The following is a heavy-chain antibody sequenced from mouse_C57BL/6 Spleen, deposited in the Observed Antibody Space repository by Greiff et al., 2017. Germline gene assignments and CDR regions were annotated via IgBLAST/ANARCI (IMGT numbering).Heavy chain of an antibody. CDR1: GYTFTSYW. Sequence: QVQLQQPGAELVKPGASVKVSCKASGYTFTSYWMHWVKPRPGQGLEWIGRIHPSDSDTNYNQKFKGKATLTVDKSSSTAYMQLSSLTSEDSAVYYCAIENRSIYDGYYDAMDYWGQGTSVTVSS. J-gene: IGHJ4*01. CDR2: IHPSDSDT. D-gene: IGHD2-3*01. CDR3: AIENRSIYDGYYDAMDY. V-gene: IGHV1-74*01.